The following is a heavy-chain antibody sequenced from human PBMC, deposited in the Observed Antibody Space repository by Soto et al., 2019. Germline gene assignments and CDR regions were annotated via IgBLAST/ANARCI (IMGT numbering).Heavy chain of an antibody. CDR3: ARGLFSGDAYSGGWYYFDY. V-gene: IGHV4-34*01. J-gene: IGHJ4*02. CDR2: INHSGSA. Sequence: QVQLQQWGAGLLKPSETLSLTCAVYGGSFSDYSWTWIRQPPGKALEWLGQINHSGSANYNPSLRSRITISAGTPKNQFSREVTSVPAADTAVYYCARGLFSGDAYSGGWYYFDYWGQGTLVTVSS. D-gene: IGHD3-10*01. CDR1: GGSFSDYS.